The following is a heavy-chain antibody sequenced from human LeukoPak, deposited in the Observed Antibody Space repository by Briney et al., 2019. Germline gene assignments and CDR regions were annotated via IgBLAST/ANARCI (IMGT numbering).Heavy chain of an antibody. D-gene: IGHD3-3*01. V-gene: IGHV1-69*05. Sequence: LRASVKVSCKASGYTFTSYGISWVRQAPGQGLEWMGGIIPIFGTANYAQKFQGRVTITTDESTSTAYMELSSLRSEDTAVYYCARDREDYDFWSGYYSWGQGTLVTVSS. J-gene: IGHJ5*02. CDR2: IIPIFGTA. CDR3: ARDREDYDFWSGYYS. CDR1: GYTFTSYG.